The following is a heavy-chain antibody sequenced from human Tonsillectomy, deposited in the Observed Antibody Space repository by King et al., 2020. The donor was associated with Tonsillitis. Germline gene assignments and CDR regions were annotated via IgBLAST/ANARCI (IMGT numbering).Heavy chain of an antibody. Sequence: QLVQSGAEVKKPGSSVKVSCKASGGTFSSYAISWVRQAPGQGLEWMGGITPIFGTANYAQKFQGRVTITADESTSTAYMELSSLRSEDTAVYYCVLRSGYGSGSYSADAFDIWGQGTMVTVSS. V-gene: IGHV1-69*01. CDR2: ITPIFGTA. CDR3: VLRSGYGSGSYSADAFDI. D-gene: IGHD3-10*01. J-gene: IGHJ3*02. CDR1: GGTFSSYA.